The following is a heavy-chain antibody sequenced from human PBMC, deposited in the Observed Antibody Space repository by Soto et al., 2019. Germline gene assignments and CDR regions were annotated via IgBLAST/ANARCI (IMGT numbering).Heavy chain of an antibody. Sequence: PSETLSLTCSIYSGTFSGYCRSWIRHPPGKGLEWIGEISPSGNPNYSPSLKIRVSISIDTSKKQFSLNLASVSAADTAVYYCARALKFSGSPQTLPSFWGQRSLVIGSA. CDR1: SGTFSGYC. CDR3: ARALKFSGSPQTLPSF. D-gene: IGHD6-25*01. V-gene: IGHV4-34*01. J-gene: IGHJ4*01. CDR2: ISPSGNP.